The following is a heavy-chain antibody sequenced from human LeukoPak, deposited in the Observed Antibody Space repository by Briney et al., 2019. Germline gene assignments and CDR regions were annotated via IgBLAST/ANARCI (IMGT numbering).Heavy chain of an antibody. CDR1: GYTFTGYY. CDR3: AGEYFYGSGGSGFDY. V-gene: IGHV1-2*06. Sequence: ASVKVSCKASGYTFTGYYMHWVRQAPGQGLEWMGRINPNSGGTNYAQKLQGRVTMTTDTSTSTAYMELRGLRSDDTAVYYCAGEYFYGSGGSGFDYWGQGTLVTVSS. D-gene: IGHD3-10*01. CDR2: INPNSGGT. J-gene: IGHJ4*02.